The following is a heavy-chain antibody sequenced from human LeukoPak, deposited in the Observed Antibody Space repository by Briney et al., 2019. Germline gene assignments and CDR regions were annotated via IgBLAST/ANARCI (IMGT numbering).Heavy chain of an antibody. CDR1: GFTFSNAW. CDR3: TTDLGLGLIFDY. CDR2: IKSKTDGGTT. J-gene: IGHJ4*02. Sequence: GGSLRLSCAASGFTFSNAWMSWVRQAPGKGLEWVGRIKSKTDGGTTDYAAPVKGRFTISRDNSKNTLYLQMNSLKTEDTAVYYCTTDLGLGLIFDYWGQGTLVTISS. V-gene: IGHV3-15*01. D-gene: IGHD3/OR15-3a*01.